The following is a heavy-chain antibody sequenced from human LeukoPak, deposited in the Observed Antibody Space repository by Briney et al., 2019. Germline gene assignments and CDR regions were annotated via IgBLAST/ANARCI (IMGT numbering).Heavy chain of an antibody. CDR1: GFTFSSNW. D-gene: IGHD1-26*01. Sequence: TGGSLRLSCAASGFTFSSNWMSWVRQAPGKGLEWVANIKQDGSEKYYVDSVKGQFTISRDNAKNLVFLQMSSLRAEDTAAYYCARLVGATHLDYWGQGTLVTVSS. CDR2: IKQDGSEK. CDR3: ARLVGATHLDY. J-gene: IGHJ4*02. V-gene: IGHV3-7*05.